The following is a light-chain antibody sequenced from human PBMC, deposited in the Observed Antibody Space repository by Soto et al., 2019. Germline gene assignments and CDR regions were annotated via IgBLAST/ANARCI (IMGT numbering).Light chain of an antibody. CDR2: EVS. J-gene: IGLJ1*01. CDR1: SSDVGSYNL. V-gene: IGLV2-23*02. CDR3: CSYAGSSTLEV. Sequence: QSALTQPASVSGSPGQSITISCTGTSSDVGSYNLVSWYQQHPGKAPKLMIYEVSKRPSGVSNRFSGSKSGNTASLTISGLQAEYEADYYCCSYAGSSTLEVFGTGTKVTVL.